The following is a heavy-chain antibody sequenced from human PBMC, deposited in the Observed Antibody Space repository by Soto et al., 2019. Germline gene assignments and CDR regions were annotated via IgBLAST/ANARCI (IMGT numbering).Heavy chain of an antibody. Sequence: GGSLRLSCAASGFTFSSYGMHWVRQAPGKGLEWVAVIWYDGSNKYYADSVKGRFTISRDNSKNTLYLQMNSLRASDTAMYYCARQDGAANYYFDYWGQGTLVTVSS. V-gene: IGHV3-33*01. CDR3: ARQDGAANYYFDY. J-gene: IGHJ4*02. CDR2: IWYDGSNK. D-gene: IGHD1-1*01. CDR1: GFTFSSYG.